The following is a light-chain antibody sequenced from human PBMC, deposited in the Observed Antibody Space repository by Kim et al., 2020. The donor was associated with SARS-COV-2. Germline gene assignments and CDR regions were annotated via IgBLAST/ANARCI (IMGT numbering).Light chain of an antibody. CDR3: QQYDSHPYT. J-gene: IGKJ2*01. CDR1: QSVSSS. CDR2: KAS. Sequence: DIQMTQSPSSLSASVGDRVTITCRASQSVSSSLAWYQQKPGKAPKLLIYKASTLEGGVPSRFSGRGSGTEFTLTINSLQPEDFATYSCQQYDSHPYTFGQGTKLEIK. V-gene: IGKV1-5*03.